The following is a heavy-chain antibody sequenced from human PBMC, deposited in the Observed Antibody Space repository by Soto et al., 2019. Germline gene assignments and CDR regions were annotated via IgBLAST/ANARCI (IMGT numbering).Heavy chain of an antibody. CDR3: AGQAAGTSRSEIDY. CDR1: GGSFSGYY. Sequence: SETLSLTCAVHGGSFSGYYRSRIRQPPGKGLEWIGEINHSGSTNYNPSLKSRVTISVDTSKNQYSLKLSSVTAADTAVYYCAGQAAGTSRSEIDYWGQGTLVTVSS. V-gene: IGHV4-34*01. J-gene: IGHJ4*02. D-gene: IGHD6-13*01. CDR2: INHSGST.